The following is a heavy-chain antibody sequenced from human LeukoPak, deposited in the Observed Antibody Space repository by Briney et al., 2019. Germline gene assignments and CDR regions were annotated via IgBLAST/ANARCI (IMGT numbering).Heavy chain of an antibody. D-gene: IGHD2-2*01. CDR1: GFTFSGSA. CDR3: TRLPHCSSTSCYEEWFDP. CDR2: IRSKANSYAT. V-gene: IGHV3-73*01. J-gene: IGHJ5*02. Sequence: GGSLRLSCAASGFTFSGSAMHWVRQASGKGLEWVGRIRSKANSYATAYAASVKGRFTISRDDSKNTAYLQMNSLKTEDTAVYYCTRLPHCSSTSCYEEWFDPWGQGTLVTVSS.